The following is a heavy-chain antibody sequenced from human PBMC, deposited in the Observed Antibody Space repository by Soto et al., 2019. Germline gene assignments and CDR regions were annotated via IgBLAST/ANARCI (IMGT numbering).Heavy chain of an antibody. J-gene: IGHJ6*02. Sequence: QLQLQESGPGLVKPSETLSLTCTVSGGSISSSSYYWGWIRQPPGKGLEWIGSIYYSGSTYYNPSLKSRVTTSVDTSKNQFSLKLSSVTAADTAVYYCAIEYSSSSGPYYYYGMDVWGQGTTVTVSS. V-gene: IGHV4-39*02. D-gene: IGHD6-6*01. CDR2: IYYSGST. CDR3: AIEYSSSSGPYYYYGMDV. CDR1: GGSISSSSYY.